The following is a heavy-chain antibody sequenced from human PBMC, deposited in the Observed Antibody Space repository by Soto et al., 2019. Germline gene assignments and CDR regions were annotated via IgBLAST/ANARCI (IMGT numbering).Heavy chain of an antibody. J-gene: IGHJ4*02. V-gene: IGHV1-2*02. D-gene: IGHD5-12*01. CDR2: INPNSGGT. Sequence: ASVKVSCKASGYTFTGYYMHWVRQAPGQGLEWMGWINPNSGGTNYAQKFQGRVTMTRDTSISTAYMELSRLRSDDTAVYYCEREINGDGYNYDYWGQGTLVTVSS. CDR3: EREINGDGYNYDY. CDR1: GYTFTGYY.